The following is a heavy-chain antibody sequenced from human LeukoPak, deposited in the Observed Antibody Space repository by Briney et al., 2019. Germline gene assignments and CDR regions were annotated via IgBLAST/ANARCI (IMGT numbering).Heavy chain of an antibody. D-gene: IGHD6-6*01. CDR1: GFTFSNYA. V-gene: IGHV3-23*01. CDR3: AKRPSSSPGPYYMDV. J-gene: IGHJ6*03. CDR2: FSGSGGST. Sequence: GGSLRLSCAASGFTFSNYAMSWVRQAPGKGLEWVSTFSGSGGSTYYADSVKGRFTISRDNSKNTLYLQMNSLRAEDTAVYYCAKRPSSSPGPYYMDVWGKGTTVSVSS.